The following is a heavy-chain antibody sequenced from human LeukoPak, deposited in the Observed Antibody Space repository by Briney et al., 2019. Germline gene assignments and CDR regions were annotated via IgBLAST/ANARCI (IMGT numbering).Heavy chain of an antibody. CDR1: GYTFTSYY. CDR3: ARDSAIGDTQFDP. CDR2: INPSGGST. V-gene: IGHV1-46*01. J-gene: IGHJ5*02. Sequence: ASVKVSCKASGYTFTSYYMHWVRQAPGQGLEWMGIINPSGGSTSYAQKFQGRVTMTRDTSTSTVYMELSSLRSEDTAVYCCARDSAIGDTQFDPWGQGTLVTVSS. D-gene: IGHD2-2*02.